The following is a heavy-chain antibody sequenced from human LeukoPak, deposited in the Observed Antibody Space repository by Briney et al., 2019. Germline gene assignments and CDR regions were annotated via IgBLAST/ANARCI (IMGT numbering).Heavy chain of an antibody. D-gene: IGHD4-23*01. V-gene: IGHV4-34*01. CDR3: AGGRWWFDP. CDR2: INHSGST. J-gene: IGHJ5*02. CDR1: GGSFSGYY. Sequence: SETLSLTCAVYGGSFSGYYWSWIRQPPGKGLEWIGEINHSGSTNYNPSLKSRVTISVDTSKNQFSLKLSSVTAADTAVYYCAGGRWWFDPWGQGTLVTVSS.